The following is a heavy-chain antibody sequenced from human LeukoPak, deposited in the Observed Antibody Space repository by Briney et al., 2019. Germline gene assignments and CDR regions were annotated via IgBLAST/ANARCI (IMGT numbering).Heavy chain of an antibody. D-gene: IGHD5-18*01. CDR2: LSSSSSVI. Sequence: GGSLRLSCAASGFTFSTYAMDWVRQAPGKGLEWVSYLSSSSSVIYHADSVKGRFTISRDNAKNSLYLQMNSLRAEDTAIYYCATYRQVLLPFESWGQGTLVTVSS. J-gene: IGHJ4*02. CDR3: ATYRQVLLPFES. V-gene: IGHV3-48*01. CDR1: GFTFSTYA.